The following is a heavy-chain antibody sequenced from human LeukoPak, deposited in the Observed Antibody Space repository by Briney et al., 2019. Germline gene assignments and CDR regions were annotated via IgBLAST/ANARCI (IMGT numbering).Heavy chain of an antibody. CDR1: GGSFTNYY. J-gene: IGHJ3*02. CDR2: INHSGST. Sequence: PSETLSLTCAVYGGSFTNYYWSWIRQPPGKGLEWIGEINHSGSTKYNPSLKSRATISIDTSKNQLSLKLSSVTAADTAVYSCVRHVARAFDIWGQGTKVTVSS. CDR3: VRHVARAFDI. V-gene: IGHV4-34*01.